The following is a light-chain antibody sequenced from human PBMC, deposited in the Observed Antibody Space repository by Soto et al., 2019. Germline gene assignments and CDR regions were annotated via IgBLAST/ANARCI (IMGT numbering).Light chain of an antibody. Sequence: EVPQSHTTLAGSGGDIFNITIRASQTISSWWAWYQQKTETAPKLLIYKASTLKSGVPSRFSGSGSGTEFTLTISSLQPDDFATYYCQPPNSYSEAFGQGTKVDIK. CDR2: KAS. CDR3: QPPNSYSEA. CDR1: QTISSW. J-gene: IGKJ1*01. V-gene: IGKV1-5*03.